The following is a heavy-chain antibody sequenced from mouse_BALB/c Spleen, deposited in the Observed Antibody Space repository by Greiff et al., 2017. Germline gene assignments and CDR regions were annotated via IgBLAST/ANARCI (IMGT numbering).Heavy chain of an antibody. CDR3: APQLDYYAMDY. Sequence: VQLQQSGAELVKPGASVKLSCTASGFNIKDTYMHWVKQRPEQGLEWIGRIDPANGNTKYDPKFQGKATITADTSSNTAYLQLSSLTSEDTAVYYCAPQLDYYAMDYWGQGTSVTVSS. CDR1: GFNIKDTY. J-gene: IGHJ4*01. CDR2: IDPANGNT. V-gene: IGHV14-3*02. D-gene: IGHD4-1*02.